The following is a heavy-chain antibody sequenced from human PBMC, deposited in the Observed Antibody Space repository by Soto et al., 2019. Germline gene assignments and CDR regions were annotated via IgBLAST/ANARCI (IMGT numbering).Heavy chain of an antibody. CDR3: ARDRLRGYDSSGFYS. Sequence: QIQWVRPGAEWRKPGASVKVSCRASGYSFGFYGIIWLRQAPGQGLEWMGWINPSDGNRNFAHKFENRVTMTTATSTNTVFLELRSLKSDDTAIYYCARDRLRGYDSSGFYSWGQGTMVTVSS. CDR1: GYSFGFYG. D-gene: IGHD3-22*01. J-gene: IGHJ4*02. CDR2: INPSDGNR. V-gene: IGHV1-18*01.